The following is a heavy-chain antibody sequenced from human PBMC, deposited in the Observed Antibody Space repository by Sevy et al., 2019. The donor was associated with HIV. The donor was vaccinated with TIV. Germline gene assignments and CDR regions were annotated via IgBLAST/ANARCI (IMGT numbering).Heavy chain of an antibody. CDR3: AKDLNSGYANYYYYGMDV. Sequence: GGSLRLSCAASGFTFSTYAMGWVRQAPGKGLEWVSGISNSGNDIYYAGSVEGRFTISRDNSKSTLFLEMNNLRAEDTAVYYCAKDLNSGYANYYYYGMDVWGQGTTVTVSS. V-gene: IGHV3-23*01. CDR1: GFTFSTYA. J-gene: IGHJ6*02. D-gene: IGHD5-12*01. CDR2: ISNSGNDI.